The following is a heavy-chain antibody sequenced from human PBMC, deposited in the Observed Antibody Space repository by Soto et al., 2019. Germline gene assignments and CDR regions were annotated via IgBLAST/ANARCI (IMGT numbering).Heavy chain of an antibody. CDR3: ARELESWFDT. CDR1: GHNVPGNNAD. Sequence: XTLSLSCAISGHNVPGNNADWNWLRQSPSRGLEWLGRTYYRSKWYNDHGISVKSRIIITPDTANNQVSLQLTSVTPEDTAVYYCARELESWFDTWGQGTLVTVSS. V-gene: IGHV6-1*01. CDR2: TYYRSKWYN. D-gene: IGHD3-3*02. J-gene: IGHJ5*02.